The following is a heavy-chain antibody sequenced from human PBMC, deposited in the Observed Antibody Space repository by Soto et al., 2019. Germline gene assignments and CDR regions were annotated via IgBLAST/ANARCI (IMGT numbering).Heavy chain of an antibody. V-gene: IGHV3-21*01. CDR2: ISGSGSYI. Sequence: GGSLRLSCAASGFTFSSYSMNWVRQAPGKGLEWVSSISGSGSYIYYADSVKGRFTNSRNNDKNSLYLQMNSLRAEDTAVYYCATLMVRGVRNWFDPWGQGTLVTVSS. J-gene: IGHJ5*02. CDR1: GFTFSSYS. CDR3: ATLMVRGVRNWFDP. D-gene: IGHD3-10*01.